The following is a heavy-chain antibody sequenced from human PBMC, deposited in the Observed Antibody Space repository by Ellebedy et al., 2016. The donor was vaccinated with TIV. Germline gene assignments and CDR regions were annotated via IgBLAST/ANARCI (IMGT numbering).Heavy chain of an antibody. CDR1: GFTFSSYA. CDR2: LSVSGDTT. D-gene: IGHD5-12*01. Sequence: GESLKISCAASGFTFSSYAMAWVRQAPGKGLEWVPSLSVSGDTTYYADSVKGRFTISRDNSKNTLTLHMNRLRAEDTAVYYCAKLSQPQLLPDYRHAFDIWGQGTMVTVSS. CDR3: AKLSQPQLLPDYRHAFDI. J-gene: IGHJ3*02. V-gene: IGHV3-23*01.